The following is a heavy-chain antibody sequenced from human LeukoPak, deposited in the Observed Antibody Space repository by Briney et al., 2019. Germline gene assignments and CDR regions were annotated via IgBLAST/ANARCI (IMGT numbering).Heavy chain of an antibody. Sequence: GGSLRLSCAASGFTVSSSYISWVRQAPGKGLEWVSAFYSGGTTYYADSVKGRFTISRDNSKNTVFLEMNNLRADGTAVYYCARATTTATIFDTWGQGTLVTVSS. CDR2: FYSGGTT. CDR1: GFTVSSSY. D-gene: IGHD4-17*01. J-gene: IGHJ4*02. V-gene: IGHV3-53*01. CDR3: ARATTTATIFDT.